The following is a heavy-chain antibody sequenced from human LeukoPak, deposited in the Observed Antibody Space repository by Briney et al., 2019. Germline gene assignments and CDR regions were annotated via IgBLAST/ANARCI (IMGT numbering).Heavy chain of an antibody. J-gene: IGHJ4*02. V-gene: IGHV3-30*03. CDR3: AARVGATTVDY. Sequence: PGGSLRLSCAASGFTFSNCDMHWVRQAPGKGLEWVAVISYAGSNKYYADSVKGRFTTSRDDSNNTLYVQMNSLRAEDTAVYYCAARVGATTVDYWGQGTLVTVSS. CDR2: ISYAGSNK. CDR1: GFTFSNCD. D-gene: IGHD1-26*01.